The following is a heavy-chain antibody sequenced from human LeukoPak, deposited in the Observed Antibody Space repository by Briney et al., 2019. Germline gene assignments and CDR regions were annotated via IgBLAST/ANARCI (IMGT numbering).Heavy chain of an antibody. CDR2: IVVGSGNT. CDR1: GFTFTISA. Sequence: ASVTVSFKSSGFTFTISAMQWVRQARGQRLEWIGWIVVGSGNTNYAQKFQERVTITRDMSTSTAYMELSSLRSEDTAVYYCAADRYDSSGYYHFDYWGQGTLVTVSS. V-gene: IGHV1-58*02. D-gene: IGHD3-22*01. J-gene: IGHJ4*02. CDR3: AADRYDSSGYYHFDY.